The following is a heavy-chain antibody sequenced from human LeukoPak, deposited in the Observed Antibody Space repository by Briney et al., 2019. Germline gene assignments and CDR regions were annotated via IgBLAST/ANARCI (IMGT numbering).Heavy chain of an antibody. J-gene: IGHJ4*02. D-gene: IGHD5-24*01. CDR1: GFTFSSYD. CDR2: IRYAGNNK. V-gene: IGHV3-30*02. CDR3: AKDLGDGLAFDY. Sequence: PGGSLRLSCVASGFTFSSYDMHWVRQAPGKGLEWVTFIRYAGNNKYYADSVKGRFTISRDNSKNTLYLQMNSLRAEDTAVYYCAKDLGDGLAFDYWGQGTLVTVSS.